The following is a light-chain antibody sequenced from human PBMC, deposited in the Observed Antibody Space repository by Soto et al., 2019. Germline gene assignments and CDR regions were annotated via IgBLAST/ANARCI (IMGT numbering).Light chain of an antibody. CDR2: AAS. CDR3: QQPKTFPLT. Sequence: DIQMTQSPSSVSASVGDRVTIACRASLGISSYLAWYQQKPGKVPNLLIYAASTLQSGVPSRFSGSGSGTDFPLTISSRQPEDSATYYCQQPKTFPLTFGGGTKVEIK. J-gene: IGKJ4*01. V-gene: IGKV1-12*01. CDR1: LGISSY.